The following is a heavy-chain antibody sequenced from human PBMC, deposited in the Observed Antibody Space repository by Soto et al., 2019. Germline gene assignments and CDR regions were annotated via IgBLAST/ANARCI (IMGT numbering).Heavy chain of an antibody. V-gene: IGHV3-23*01. Sequence: EVQLLDSGGGLVQHGGSLRLSCAASGFTFSSYAMSWVRQAPGKGLEWVSAISGSGGSTYYADSVKGRFTISRDNSKNTLYLQMNSLRAEDTAVSYCAKDPRWELLVVSLWGQGTLVTVSS. D-gene: IGHD1-26*01. CDR1: GFTFSSYA. J-gene: IGHJ4*02. CDR3: AKDPRWELLVVSL. CDR2: ISGSGGST.